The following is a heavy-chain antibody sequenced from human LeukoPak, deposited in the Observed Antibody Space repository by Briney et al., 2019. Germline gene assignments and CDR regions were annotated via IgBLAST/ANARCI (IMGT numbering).Heavy chain of an antibody. Sequence: GGSLRLSCAASGFTFSSYWMSWVRQAPGKGLEWVANIKQDGSEKYYVDSVKGRFTVSRDNAKNSLYLQMNSLRVEDTAVNYCTRTYYYDSRDYFDLWGQGALVTVSS. V-gene: IGHV3-7*01. CDR1: GFTFSSYW. CDR2: IKQDGSEK. CDR3: TRTYYYDSRDYFDL. D-gene: IGHD3-22*01. J-gene: IGHJ4*02.